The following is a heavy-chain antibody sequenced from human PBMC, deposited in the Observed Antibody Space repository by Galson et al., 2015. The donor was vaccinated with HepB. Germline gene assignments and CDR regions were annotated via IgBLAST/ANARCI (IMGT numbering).Heavy chain of an antibody. CDR2: IYYGGTT. CDR1: GDSTTNSRYS. J-gene: IGHJ3*02. D-gene: IGHD3-16*01. CDR3: ALGVLTGDGPDAIDI. V-gene: IGHV4-39*01. Sequence: LSLTCTVSGDSTTNSRYSWGWIRQPPGKGLEWIGNIYYGGTTYYHPSLKSRVTISMDTWKNQFSLGLSPMTAADTAVYYCALGVLTGDGPDAIDIWGPGTRVAVSS.